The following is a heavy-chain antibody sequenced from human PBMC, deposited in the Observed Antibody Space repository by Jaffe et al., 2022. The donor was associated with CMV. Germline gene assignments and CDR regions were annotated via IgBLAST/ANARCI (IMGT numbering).Heavy chain of an antibody. Sequence: EEQLVQSGGGLVQPGGSLRLSCTASGFISTGYSMNWVRQAPGKGLEWISYISSSGSTIYHADSVKGRCTISRDIAKNSLYLQLSSLRDGDTAVYYCTRAEGYSYREGAFDVWSQGTVVTVSS. CDR1: GFISTGYS. D-gene: IGHD5-18*01. J-gene: IGHJ3*01. V-gene: IGHV3-48*02. CDR3: TRAEGYSYREGAFDV. CDR2: ISSSGSTI.